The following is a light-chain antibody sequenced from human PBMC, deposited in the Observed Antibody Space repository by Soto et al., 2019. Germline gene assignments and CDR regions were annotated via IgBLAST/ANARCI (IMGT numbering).Light chain of an antibody. CDR2: LNSDGSH. CDR3: QTWGTGIQV. J-gene: IGLJ3*02. Sequence: QLVPTQSPSASASLGASVKLTCTLSSGHSSYATAWHQQQPEKGPRYLMNLNSDGSHSKGDGIPDRFSGSSSGAERYFTSSSLQSEDETDYYCQTWGTGIQVFGGGTKLTAL. CDR1: SGHSSYA. V-gene: IGLV4-69*01.